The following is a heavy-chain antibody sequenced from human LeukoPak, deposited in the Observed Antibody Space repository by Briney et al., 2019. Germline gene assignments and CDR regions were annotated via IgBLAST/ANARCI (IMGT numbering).Heavy chain of an antibody. CDR3: ARGRDSSGYSPDWYFDL. D-gene: IGHD3-22*01. J-gene: IGHJ2*01. CDR2: IYYSGST. CDR1: GGSIRSYY. V-gene: IGHV4-59*12. Sequence: SETLSLTCTVSGGSIRSYYWSWIRQPPGKELEWIGYIYYSGSTYYNPSLKSRVTISVDTSKNQFSLKLSSVTAADTAVYYCARGRDSSGYSPDWYFDLWGRGTLVTVSS.